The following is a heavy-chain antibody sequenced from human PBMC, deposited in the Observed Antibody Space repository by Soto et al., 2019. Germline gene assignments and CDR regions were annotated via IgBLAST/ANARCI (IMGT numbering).Heavy chain of an antibody. D-gene: IGHD4-17*01. CDR3: AHRLPLGDYGGKGGFDY. J-gene: IGHJ4*02. CDR1: GFSTGVG. Sequence: QITLKESGPTLVKPTQTLTLTCTFSGFSTGVGVGWIRQPPGKALEWLALIYWDDDKRYSPSLKSSLTITKHTSKNQVVLTMTNMDPVDTATYFCAHRLPLGDYGGKGGFDYWGQGILVTVSS. V-gene: IGHV2-5*02. CDR2: IYWDDDK.